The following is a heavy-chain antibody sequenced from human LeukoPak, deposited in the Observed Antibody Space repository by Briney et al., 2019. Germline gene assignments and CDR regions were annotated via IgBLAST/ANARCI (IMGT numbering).Heavy chain of an antibody. CDR1: GFTFSNYG. CDR2: IWYDGSKK. CDR3: AREKDGMDV. Sequence: GESLRLSCAASGFTFSNYGMHWVRQAPGKGLEWVALIWYDGSKKYYADSVKGRFTISRDNSKNTVYLQMNSLRAEDTAVYYCAREKDGMDVWGQGTTVIVSS. V-gene: IGHV3-33*01. J-gene: IGHJ6*02.